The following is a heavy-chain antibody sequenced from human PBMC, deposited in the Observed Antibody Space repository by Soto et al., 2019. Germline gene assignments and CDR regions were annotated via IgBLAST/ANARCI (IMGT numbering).Heavy chain of an antibody. V-gene: IGHV1-69*12. CDR2: IIPIFGKA. CDR3: ARHPGDSSCYYYAFDY. D-gene: IGHD3-22*01. CDR1: GGTFSSYA. Sequence: QVQMVQSGAAVKKPGSSVKVSCKASGGTFSSYAISWVRQAPGQGLEWMGGIIPIFGKANYAQKFQGRVTSTADESTSTANMELSSLRSEDTSVYYCARHPGDSSCYYYAFDYWGQGTLVTVSS. J-gene: IGHJ4*02.